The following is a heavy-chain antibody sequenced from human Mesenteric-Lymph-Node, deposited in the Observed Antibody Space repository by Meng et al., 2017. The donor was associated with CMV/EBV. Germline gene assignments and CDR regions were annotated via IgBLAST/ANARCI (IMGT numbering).Heavy chain of an antibody. V-gene: IGHV3-64*02. CDR3: ARAYFEYSSSLYFDY. J-gene: IGHJ4*02. CDR2: ISSNGGST. CDR1: GFTFSTYA. D-gene: IGHD6-6*01. Sequence: GGSLRLSCAASGFTFSTYAMHWVRQAPGKGLEYVSAISSNGGSTYYADSVKGRFTISRDNSKNTLYLQMNSLRAEDTAVYYCARAYFEYSSSLYFDYWGQGTLVTVSS.